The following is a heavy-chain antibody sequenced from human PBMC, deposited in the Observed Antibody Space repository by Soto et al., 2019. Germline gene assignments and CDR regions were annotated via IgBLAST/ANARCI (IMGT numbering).Heavy chain of an antibody. CDR2: INHSGST. CDR1: GGSFSGYY. CDR3: ARSHVGDGDYFDY. Sequence: SETLSLTCAVYGGSFSGYYWSWIRQPPGKGLEWIGEINHSGSTNYNPSLKSRVTISVDTSKNQFSLKLSSVTAADTAVYYCARSHVGDGDYFDYWGQGTLVTVSS. V-gene: IGHV4-34*01. D-gene: IGHD1-26*01. J-gene: IGHJ4*02.